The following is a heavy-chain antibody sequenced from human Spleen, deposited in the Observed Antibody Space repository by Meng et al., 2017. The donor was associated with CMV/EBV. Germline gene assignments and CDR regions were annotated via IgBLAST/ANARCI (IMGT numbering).Heavy chain of an antibody. CDR3: AREGPPYRHVDPLWY. D-gene: IGHD5-12*01. CDR1: GFTFCSYA. J-gene: IGHJ4*02. V-gene: IGHV3-30*04. CDR2: ISYDGSTK. Sequence: SGFTFCSYAMHWVRQAPGKGLAWVAVISYDGSTKSYADSVKGRFTISRDNSKPTLYLQMNSLRAEDTAVYYCAREGPPYRHVDPLWYWGQGTLVTVSS.